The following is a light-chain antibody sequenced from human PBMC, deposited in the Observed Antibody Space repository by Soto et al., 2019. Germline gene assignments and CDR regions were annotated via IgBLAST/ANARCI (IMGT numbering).Light chain of an antibody. Sequence: DIQMTQSPSSLSASVGDRVTITCRASQDSSNLLGWFQHKPGKAPKRLIYAASSLQGGVPSRFSGSGSGSEFTLTITGLQPEDFADYYCLQHNTYPYSFGQATKLEIK. CDR2: AAS. V-gene: IGKV1-17*01. CDR3: LQHNTYPYS. CDR1: QDSSNL. J-gene: IGKJ2*01.